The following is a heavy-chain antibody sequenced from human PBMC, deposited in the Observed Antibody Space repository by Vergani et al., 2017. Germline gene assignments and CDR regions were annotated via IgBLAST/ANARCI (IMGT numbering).Heavy chain of an antibody. CDR3: VRTEYCTGIACNTRFDS. D-gene: IGHD2-8*02. CDR1: GFSSNTYW. CDR2: IDEYGNRA. J-gene: IGHJ5*01. Sequence: EVQLVESGGGSVQSGGSLRLSCVASGFSSNTYWMHWVRQGPGKGLMWVARIDEYGNRATYGDFETGRFTISRDTAKNTVFLQMNNLRADDAGVYYCVRTEYCTGIACNTRFDSWGQGALVPVFS. V-gene: IGHV3-74*03.